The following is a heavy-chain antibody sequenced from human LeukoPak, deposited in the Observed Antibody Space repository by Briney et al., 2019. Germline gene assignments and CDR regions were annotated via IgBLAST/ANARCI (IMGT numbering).Heavy chain of an antibody. V-gene: IGHV4-39*01. CDR2: IYYSGST. J-gene: IGHJ3*02. CDR1: GDSISSSSYY. CDR3: ARDTFGGVADAFDI. D-gene: IGHD3-16*01. Sequence: PSETLSLTCTVSGDSISSSSYYWGWIRQPPGKGLEWIGSIYYSGSTYYNPSLKSRVTISVDTSKNQFSLKLSSVTAADTAVYYCARDTFGGVADAFDIWGQGTMVTVSS.